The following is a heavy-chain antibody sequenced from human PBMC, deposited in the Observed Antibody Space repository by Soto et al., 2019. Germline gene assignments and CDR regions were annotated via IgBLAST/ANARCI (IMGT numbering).Heavy chain of an antibody. CDR2: VSGSGVGT. CDR1: GFTFSSYA. V-gene: IGHV3-23*01. CDR3: AKDFVFSSHRGHFDY. D-gene: IGHD6-13*01. Sequence: GGSLRLSFAASGFTFSSYAMSWVRQAPEKGLEWVSAVSGSGVGTYYADSVKGRFTISRDNSKNTLYLHMNSLRGEDTAVYYCAKDFVFSSHRGHFDYWGRGTLVTVSS. J-gene: IGHJ4*01.